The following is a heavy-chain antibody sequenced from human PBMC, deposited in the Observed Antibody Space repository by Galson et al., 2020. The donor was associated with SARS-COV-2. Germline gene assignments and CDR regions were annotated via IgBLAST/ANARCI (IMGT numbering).Heavy chain of an antibody. CDR1: GDSISSSNW. CDR2: IFHSGST. Sequence: SETLSLTCAVSGDSISSSNWWTWVRQPPGKGLEWMGEIFHSGSTNYNQSLKNRVSMSIDKAKNQFSLTLTSVTAADTAVYYCARDLHLEGMYDYAMDVWGQGTVVIVS. CDR3: ARDLHLEGMYDYAMDV. J-gene: IGHJ6*02. D-gene: IGHD3-3*01. V-gene: IGHV4-4*02.